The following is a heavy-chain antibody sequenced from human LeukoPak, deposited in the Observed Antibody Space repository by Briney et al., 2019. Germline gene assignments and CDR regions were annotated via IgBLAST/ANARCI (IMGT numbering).Heavy chain of an antibody. CDR1: GFTFSSYA. D-gene: IGHD3-9*01. Sequence: QPGGSLRLSCAASGFTFSSYAMSWVRQAPGKGLEWVSAINGSGGSTYYADSVKGRFTISRDNSKNTLYLQMNSLRAEDTAVYYCAKGYFDWLLLFDYWGQGTLVTVSS. CDR3: AKGYFDWLLLFDY. V-gene: IGHV3-23*01. J-gene: IGHJ4*02. CDR2: INGSGGST.